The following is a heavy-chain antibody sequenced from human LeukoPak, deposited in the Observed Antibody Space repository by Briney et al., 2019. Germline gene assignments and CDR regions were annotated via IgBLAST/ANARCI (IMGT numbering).Heavy chain of an antibody. J-gene: IGHJ4*02. CDR3: VRRTYSNYFFDY. CDR2: ISGSGDSK. D-gene: IGHD4-11*01. Sequence: PGGSLRLSCAASGFTFSDYDMSWIRQAPGKGLEWVSYISGSGDSKFYADSVKGRFTISRDNAKNSLYLQMNSLRAEDTAVYYCVRRTYSNYFFDYWGQGTLVTVSS. V-gene: IGHV3-11*01. CDR1: GFTFSDYD.